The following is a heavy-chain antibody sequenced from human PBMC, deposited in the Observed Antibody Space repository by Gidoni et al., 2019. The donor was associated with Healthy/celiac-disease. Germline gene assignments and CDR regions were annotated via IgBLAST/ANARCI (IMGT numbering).Heavy chain of an antibody. Sequence: QVQLVESGGGVVQPGGSLRLSCAASGFTFSSYGMHWVRQAPGKGLEWVAFIRYDGSNKYYADSVKGRFTISRDNSKNTLYLQMNSLRAEDTAVYYCANGPRDYYDTPFDYWGQGTLVTVSS. CDR2: IRYDGSNK. CDR3: ANGPRDYYDTPFDY. J-gene: IGHJ4*02. D-gene: IGHD3-22*01. V-gene: IGHV3-30*02. CDR1: GFTFSSYG.